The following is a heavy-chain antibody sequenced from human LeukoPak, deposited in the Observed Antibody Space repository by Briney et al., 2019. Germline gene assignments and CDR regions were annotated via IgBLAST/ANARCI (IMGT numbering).Heavy chain of an antibody. Sequence: GESLKISCKGSGYSFTSYWIGWVRQMPGKGLEWMGIIYPGDSDTRYSPSFQGQVTISADKSISTAYLQWSSLKASDTAMYYCARVIAAAGTYYYYYMDVWGKGTTVTVSS. V-gene: IGHV5-51*01. D-gene: IGHD6-13*01. CDR2: IYPGDSDT. CDR1: GYSFTSYW. J-gene: IGHJ6*03. CDR3: ARVIAAAGTYYYYYMDV.